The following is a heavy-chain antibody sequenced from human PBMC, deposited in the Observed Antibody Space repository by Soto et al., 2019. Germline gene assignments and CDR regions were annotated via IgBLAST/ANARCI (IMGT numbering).Heavy chain of an antibody. CDR2: IDPYDTGI. CDR3: ARDMTGADDY. V-gene: IGHV3-74*01. CDR1: GFTFSKYW. Sequence: EVHLVESGGGLVQPGGSLRLSCAASGFTFSKYWFHWVRQAPGKGLMWVSRIDPYDTGITYADSVKGRFTISRDNARNTRYLQMDSLTAEDTAVYYCARDMTGADDYLGQGTLVTVSS. D-gene: IGHD3-9*01. J-gene: IGHJ4*02.